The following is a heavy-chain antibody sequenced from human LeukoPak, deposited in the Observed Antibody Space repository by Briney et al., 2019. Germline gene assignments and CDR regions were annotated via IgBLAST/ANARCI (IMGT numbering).Heavy chain of an antibody. D-gene: IGHD3-9*01. CDR1: GFTFSNYA. J-gene: IGHJ4*02. CDR3: AKGIYDILSGYDN. Sequence: GGSLRLSCATSGFTFSNYAMNWVRQAPGKGLEWVSGVSVSGSTYYADFVKGRFTISRDNSKNTMYLHMNSLRAEDTAVYYCAKGIYDILSGYDNWGQGTLVTVSS. V-gene: IGHV3-23*01. CDR2: VSVSGST.